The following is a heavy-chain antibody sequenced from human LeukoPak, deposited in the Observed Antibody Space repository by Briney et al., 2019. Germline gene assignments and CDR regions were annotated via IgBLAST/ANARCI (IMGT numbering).Heavy chain of an antibody. V-gene: IGHV4-59*01. CDR2: IYYSGTT. CDR3: ASPRRGYYYVSGIYYNHEYFQH. D-gene: IGHD3-10*01. CDR1: GGSISSYY. J-gene: IGHJ1*01. Sequence: SETLSLTCIVSGGSISSYYWSWIRQPPGKGLEWIGYIYYSGTTNYNPSLKSRVTLSVDTSKNQFSLKLTSVTAADTAVYYCASPRRGYYYVSGIYYNHEYFQHGGQGTLVTVSS.